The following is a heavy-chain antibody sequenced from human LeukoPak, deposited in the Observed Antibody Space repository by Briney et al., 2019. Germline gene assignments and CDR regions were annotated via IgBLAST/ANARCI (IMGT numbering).Heavy chain of an antibody. J-gene: IGHJ5*02. CDR1: VDSISIYD. V-gene: IGHV4-59*01. Sequence: SQTLSLTCTVSVDSISIYDWSWIRQPPGEGLEWVGYAYHSGITNYNPSLKSPVPLSVETPESQFSLRLRSLTARRTAIYFLARHGGSFDPWGQGILVTVSS. CDR2: AYHSGIT. CDR3: ARHGGSFDP. D-gene: IGHD3-10*01.